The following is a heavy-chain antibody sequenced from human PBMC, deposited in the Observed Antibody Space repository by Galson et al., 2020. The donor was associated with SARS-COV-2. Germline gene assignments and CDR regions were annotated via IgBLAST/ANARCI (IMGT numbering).Heavy chain of an antibody. D-gene: IGHD2-2*01. Sequence: AMSHDGSKKYYADSVKGRFTMSRDNSKNTLYLQMNSLRDEDTAVYYCARATIGTGAFDYWGQGTLVIVSS. CDR2: MSHDGSKK. J-gene: IGHJ4*02. V-gene: IGHV3-30-3*01. CDR3: ARATIGTGAFDY.